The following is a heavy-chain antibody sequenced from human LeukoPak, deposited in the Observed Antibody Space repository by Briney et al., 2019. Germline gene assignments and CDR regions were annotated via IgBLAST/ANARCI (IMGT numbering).Heavy chain of an antibody. CDR1: GYTFTNYD. Sequence: ASVKVSCKASGYTFTNYDINWVRQATGQGLEWVGWMNPHSGNTGYAQKFQGRVTMTRNTSISTAYMELSSLRSEDTAVYYCARLSSHYGDYKVNPWGQGTLVTVSS. D-gene: IGHD4-17*01. CDR2: MNPHSGNT. V-gene: IGHV1-8*01. J-gene: IGHJ5*02. CDR3: ARLSSHYGDYKVNP.